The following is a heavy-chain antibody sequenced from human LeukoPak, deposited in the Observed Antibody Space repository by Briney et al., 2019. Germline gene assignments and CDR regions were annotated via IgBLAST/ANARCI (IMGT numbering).Heavy chain of an antibody. Sequence: GGSLRLSCAASGFTFSSYWMSWVRQAPGKGLEWVANINKDGGEKYYVDSVKGRFTISRDNAKNTLYLQMNSLRAEDTAVYYCARDQLSCSGGTCYSSWGQGALVTVSS. V-gene: IGHV3-7*03. J-gene: IGHJ5*02. CDR2: INKDGGEK. CDR3: ARDQLSCSGGTCYSS. CDR1: GFTFSSYW. D-gene: IGHD2-15*01.